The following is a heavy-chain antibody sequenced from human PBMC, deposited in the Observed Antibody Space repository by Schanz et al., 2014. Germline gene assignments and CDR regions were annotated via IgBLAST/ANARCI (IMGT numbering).Heavy chain of an antibody. J-gene: IGHJ4*02. CDR2: INPNTGGT. D-gene: IGHD6-13*01. Sequence: QVQLVQSGAEAKKPGASVKVSCKASGYTFSDYYIHWVRQAPGQGLEWMGWINPNTGGTNFAQKFQGWVTVTRDTSTSTVYMELSSLRSEDTAVYYCARDGVDAAAGGNYWGQGTLVTVSS. CDR1: GYTFSDYY. V-gene: IGHV1-2*04. CDR3: ARDGVDAAAGGNY.